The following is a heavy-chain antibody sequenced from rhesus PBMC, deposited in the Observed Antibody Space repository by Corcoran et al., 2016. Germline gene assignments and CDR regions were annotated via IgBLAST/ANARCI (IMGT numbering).Heavy chain of an antibody. Sequence: EVQLVESGAGLVQPGGSLRLSCAASGFTFSSYGMSWVRQAPGKGLEWVSYISNGGGSTYSADSVKGRFTISRDNSTNTLSLQMTSLRAEDTAVYYCAKQRLALDYWGQGVLVTVSS. J-gene: IGHJ4*01. V-gene: IGHV3S5*01. CDR1: GFTFSSYG. D-gene: IGHD6-31*01. CDR2: ISNGGGST. CDR3: AKQRLALDY.